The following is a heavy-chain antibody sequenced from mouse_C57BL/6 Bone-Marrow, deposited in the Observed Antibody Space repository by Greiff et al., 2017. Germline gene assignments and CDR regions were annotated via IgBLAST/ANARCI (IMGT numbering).Heavy chain of an antibody. CDR2: IWSGGST. CDR1: GFSLTSYG. CDR3: AREYYGSRTGAMDY. Sequence: QVQLQQSGPGLVQPSQSLSITCTVSGFSLTSYGVHWVRQSPGKGLEWLGVIWSGGSTGYNAAFISRLSISKDNSKSQVFFKMNSLQADDTAIYYCAREYYGSRTGAMDYWGQGTSVTVSS. J-gene: IGHJ4*01. D-gene: IGHD1-1*01. V-gene: IGHV2-2*01.